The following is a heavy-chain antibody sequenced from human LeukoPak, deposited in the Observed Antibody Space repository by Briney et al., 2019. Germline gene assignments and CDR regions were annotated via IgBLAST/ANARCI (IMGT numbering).Heavy chain of an antibody. CDR1: AGSISSYY. J-gene: IGHJ6*02. Sequence: SETLSLTCTVSAGSISSYYWSWIRQPPGKGLEWIGYIHTSGYTNYNPSLQSRVTISTDISENQFSLKLTSVTAADTAVYYCARLGQITMVRGQSYYYHSMDVWAQGTTVTVSS. CDR2: IHTSGYT. CDR3: ARLGQITMVRGQSYYYHSMDV. D-gene: IGHD3-10*01. V-gene: IGHV4-4*08.